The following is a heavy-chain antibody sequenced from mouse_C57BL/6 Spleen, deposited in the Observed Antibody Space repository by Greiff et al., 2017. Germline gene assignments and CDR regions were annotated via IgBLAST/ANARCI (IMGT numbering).Heavy chain of an antibody. Sequence: EVQLKESEGGLVQPGSSMKLSCTASGFTFSDYYMAWVRQVPEKGLEWVANINYDGSSTYYLDSLKSRFIISRANAKNILYLQMSSLKSEDTATYYCARGGADWYVDVWGTGTTVTVSS. CDR2: INYDGSST. CDR1: GFTFSDYY. J-gene: IGHJ1*03. CDR3: ARGGADWYVDV. V-gene: IGHV5-16*01.